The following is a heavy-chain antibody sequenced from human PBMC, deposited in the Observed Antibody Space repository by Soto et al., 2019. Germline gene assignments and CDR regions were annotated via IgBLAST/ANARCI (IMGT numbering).Heavy chain of an antibody. J-gene: IGHJ6*02. CDR2: ISAYNGNT. CDR3: ARGAFCGGAPGCRDMDV. D-gene: IGHD2-21*01. Sequence: ASVEVSCKSSGYKFISHSITWVRQAPGQGLEWMGRISAYNGNTNYAQKLQGRVTMTTDTSTNTAYMELRSLRSDDTAVYYCARGAFCGGAPGCRDMDVWGQGTTVTVSS. CDR1: GYKFISHS. V-gene: IGHV1-18*01.